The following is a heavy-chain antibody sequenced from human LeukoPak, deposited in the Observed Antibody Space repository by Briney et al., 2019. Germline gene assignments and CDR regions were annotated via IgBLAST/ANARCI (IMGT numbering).Heavy chain of an antibody. J-gene: IGHJ4*02. D-gene: IGHD6-13*01. CDR1: GFTFNSYA. CDR2: ISGNGGST. Sequence: GGSLRLSCSASGFTFNSYAMHWVRQAPGKGLEYVSAISGNGGSTYYADSVKGRFTISRDNSKNTLYLQMNSLRAEDTAVYYCAKEGLGSRVYRSYFDYWGQGTLVTVSS. V-gene: IGHV3-64*04. CDR3: AKEGLGSRVYRSYFDY.